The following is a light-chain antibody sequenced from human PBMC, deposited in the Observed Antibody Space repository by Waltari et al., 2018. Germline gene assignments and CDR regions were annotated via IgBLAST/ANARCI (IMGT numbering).Light chain of an antibody. J-gene: IGKJ2*01. CDR2: WAS. Sequence: DIVMTQSPDSLAVSLGERATINCKSSQSVLYSSNNKKYLAWYQQKPGQPPKLLIYWASTRESGVPDRFSGSGSGTDFTLSISSLQAEDVAVYYCQQYYTSPYTVGQGTKLEIK. CDR3: QQYYTSPYT. V-gene: IGKV4-1*01. CDR1: QSVLYSSNNKKY.